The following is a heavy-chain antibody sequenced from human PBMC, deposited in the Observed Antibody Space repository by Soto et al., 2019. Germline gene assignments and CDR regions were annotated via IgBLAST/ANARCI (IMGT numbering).Heavy chain of an antibody. J-gene: IGHJ5*02. V-gene: IGHV3-33*01. Sequence: QVQLVESGGGVVQPGRSLRLSCAASGFTFSSYGMHWVRQAPGKGLEWVAVIWYDGSNKYYADSVKGRFTISRDNSKNTLDLQMNSLRAEDTAVYYCARADSGWYVGIDPWGQGTLVTVSS. CDR1: GFTFSSYG. CDR2: IWYDGSNK. D-gene: IGHD6-19*01. CDR3: ARADSGWYVGIDP.